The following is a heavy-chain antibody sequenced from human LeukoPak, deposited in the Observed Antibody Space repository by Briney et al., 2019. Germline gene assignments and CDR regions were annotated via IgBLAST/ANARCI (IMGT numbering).Heavy chain of an antibody. Sequence: GGSLRLSCAASGFTFSSYTMNWVRQAPGKGLEWVSYISSGSRTTYYADSVKGRFTISRDNAKNSLYLQMNSLRAEDKAVYYCARDLEWELLLEYWGQGTLVTVSS. D-gene: IGHD1-26*01. V-gene: IGHV3-48*04. J-gene: IGHJ4*02. CDR2: ISSGSRTT. CDR1: GFTFSSYT. CDR3: ARDLEWELLLEY.